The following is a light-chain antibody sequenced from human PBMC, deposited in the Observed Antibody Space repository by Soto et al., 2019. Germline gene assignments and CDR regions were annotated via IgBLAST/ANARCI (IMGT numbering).Light chain of an antibody. Sequence: AIRMTQSPSSLSASTGDRVTITCRASQGISSYLAWYQQKPGKAPKLLIYAASTLQSGVPSRFSGCGSGTDFTLTISCLQSEDFATYYCQQYYSYPQTFGQGTKVDIK. CDR3: QQYYSYPQT. CDR1: QGISSY. V-gene: IGKV1-8*01. J-gene: IGKJ2*01. CDR2: AAS.